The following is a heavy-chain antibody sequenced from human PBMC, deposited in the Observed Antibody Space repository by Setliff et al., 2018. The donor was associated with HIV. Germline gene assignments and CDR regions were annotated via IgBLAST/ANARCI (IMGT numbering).Heavy chain of an antibody. Sequence: GGSLRLSCATSGFSFGNLAMSWVRQVPGKGLEWVSSISPRGVNSYYADSVKGRFIISRDNSKNTLYLQMNSLRAEDTAVYYCARDPKYYYKYFQYWGPGTLVTVSS. CDR2: ISPRGVNS. V-gene: IGHV3-23*01. CDR1: GFSFGNLA. CDR3: ARDPKYYYKYFQY. D-gene: IGHD1-26*01. J-gene: IGHJ1*01.